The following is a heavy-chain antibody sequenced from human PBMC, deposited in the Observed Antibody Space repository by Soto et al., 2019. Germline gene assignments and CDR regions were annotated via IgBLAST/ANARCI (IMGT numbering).Heavy chain of an antibody. CDR3: ARGTDSSFDS. V-gene: IGHV6-1*01. D-gene: IGHD1-1*01. CDR2: TYYRSKWYN. CDR1: GDSVSSNSAA. J-gene: IGHJ4*02. Sequence: SQTLSLTCSISGDSVSSNSAAWNWIRQSPARGLELLGRTYYRSKWYNDYVVSMKSRISINPDTSKNQFSLQLNSVTPEDTAVYCCARGTDSSFDSLGQGSPVTVSS.